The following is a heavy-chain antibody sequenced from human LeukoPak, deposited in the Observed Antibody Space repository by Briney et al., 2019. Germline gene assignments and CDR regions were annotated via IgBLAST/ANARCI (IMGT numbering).Heavy chain of an antibody. V-gene: IGHV4-59*01. D-gene: IGHD2-2*01. Sequence: SETLSLTCTVSGGSISSYYWSWIRQPPGKGLEWIGYIYYSGSTNYNPSLKSRVTISVDTSKNQFSLKLSSVTAADTAVYYCARARADIVVVPAAMPDYFDYWGQGTLVTVSS. CDR2: IYYSGST. J-gene: IGHJ4*02. CDR1: GGSISSYY. CDR3: ARARADIVVVPAAMPDYFDY.